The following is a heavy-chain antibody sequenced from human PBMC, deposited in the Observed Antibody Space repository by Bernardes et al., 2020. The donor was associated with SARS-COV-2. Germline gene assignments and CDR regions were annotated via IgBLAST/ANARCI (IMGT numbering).Heavy chain of an antibody. D-gene: IGHD2-21*02. CDR1: GYPFTGYY. V-gene: IGHV1-2*02. J-gene: IGHJ4*02. CDR2: INPNSGGT. CDR3: ARTRTTISTTGIPVDY. Sequence: ASVKVSCKASGYPFTGYYLHWVRQAPGQGLEWMGWINPNSGGTNYAQKFQGRVTMTRDTSISTAYMELSRLRSDDTAIYYCARTRTTISTTGIPVDYWGQGTLVTVSS.